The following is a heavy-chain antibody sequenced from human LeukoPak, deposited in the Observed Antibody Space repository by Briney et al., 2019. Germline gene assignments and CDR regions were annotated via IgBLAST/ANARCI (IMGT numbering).Heavy chain of an antibody. CDR2: ISSSGSYI. J-gene: IGHJ4*02. D-gene: IGHD5-24*01. V-gene: IGHV3-21*01. CDR1: GFTFSSYS. Sequence: PGGSLRLSCAASGFTFSSYSMNWVRQAPGKGLEWVSSISSSGSYIYYADSVKGRFTISRDNAKNSLYLQMNSLRAEDTAVYYCARDFRDWDGYNPFDYWGQGTLVTVSS. CDR3: ARDFRDWDGYNPFDY.